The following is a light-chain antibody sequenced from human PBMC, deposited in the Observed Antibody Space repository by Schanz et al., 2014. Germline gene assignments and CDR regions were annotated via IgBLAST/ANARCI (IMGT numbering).Light chain of an antibody. CDR3: ETWDDSLSARF. Sequence: QSVLTQPPSASGTPGQRVTISCSGSSSNIGSNYVYWYQQLPGTAPKLLIYGNSNRPSGVPDRFSGSKSGTSASLVISGLRSEDEADYYCETWDDSLSARFFGTGTKLTVL. J-gene: IGLJ1*01. CDR1: SSNIGSNY. V-gene: IGLV1-47*02. CDR2: GNS.